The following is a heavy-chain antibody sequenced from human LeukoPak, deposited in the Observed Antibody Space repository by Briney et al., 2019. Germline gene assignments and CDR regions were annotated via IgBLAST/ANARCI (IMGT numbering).Heavy chain of an antibody. CDR3: ASQAPIVGAHMYNWFDP. J-gene: IGHJ5*02. Sequence: ASVKVSCKVSGYTLTELSMHWVRQAPGKGLEWMGGIDPEDGETIYAQKFQGRVTMTEDTSTDTAYMELSSLRSEDTAVYYCASQAPIVGAHMYNWFDPWGQGTLVTVSS. V-gene: IGHV1-24*01. D-gene: IGHD1-26*01. CDR1: GYTLTELS. CDR2: IDPEDGET.